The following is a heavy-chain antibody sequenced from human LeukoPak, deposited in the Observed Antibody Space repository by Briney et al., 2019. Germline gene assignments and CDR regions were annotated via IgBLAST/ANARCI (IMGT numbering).Heavy chain of an antibody. CDR2: IIPIFGTA. CDR3: ARWERHSSSLWYYFDY. V-gene: IGHV1-69*05. J-gene: IGHJ4*02. CDR1: GGTFSSYA. Sequence: SVKVSCKASGGTFSSYAISWVRQAPGQGLEWMGGIIPIFGTANYAQKFQGRVTITTDESTSTAHMELSSLRSEDTAVYYCARWERHSSSLWYYFDYWGQGTLVTVSS. D-gene: IGHD6-6*01.